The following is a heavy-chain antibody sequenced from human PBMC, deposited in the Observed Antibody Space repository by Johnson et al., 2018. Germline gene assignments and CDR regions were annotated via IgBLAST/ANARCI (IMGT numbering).Heavy chain of an antibody. Sequence: QVQLVESGGGVVQPGRSLRLSCVASGLTFSGYGMHWVRQAPGRGLEWVAVISNDGSNEYYSYSVEGRFSISRDNYKNTLYLQMHTLRQEDTAVFYCAKVFINYRYYHHGMDVWGQGTTVTVSS. J-gene: IGHJ6*01. CDR2: ISNDGSNE. V-gene: IGHV3-30*18. D-gene: IGHD4-11*01. CDR3: AKVFINYRYYHHGMDV. CDR1: GLTFSGYG.